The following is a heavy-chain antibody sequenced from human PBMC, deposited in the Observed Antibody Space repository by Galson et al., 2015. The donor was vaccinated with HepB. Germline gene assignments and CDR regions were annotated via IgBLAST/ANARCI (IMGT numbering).Heavy chain of an antibody. J-gene: IGHJ4*02. Sequence: SVKVSCKASGYTFTSYAMHWVRQAPGQRLEWMGWSNAGDGNTKYSQEFQGRVTITRDTSASTAYMELSSLRSEDMAVYYCARGDYDSSGYSLLDYWGQGTLVTVSS. CDR1: GYTFTSYA. D-gene: IGHD3-22*01. CDR3: ARGDYDSSGYSLLDY. CDR2: SNAGDGNT. V-gene: IGHV1-3*02.